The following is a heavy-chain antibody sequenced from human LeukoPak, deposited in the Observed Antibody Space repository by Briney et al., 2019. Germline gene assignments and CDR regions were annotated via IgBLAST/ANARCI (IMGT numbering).Heavy chain of an antibody. D-gene: IGHD3-22*01. CDR3: ARDHYYDSSGSYYYGMDV. J-gene: IGHJ6*02. V-gene: IGHV3-7*01. Sequence: GGSLRLSCAASGFTFSSYWMSWVRQAPGKGLEWVANIKQDGSEKYYVDSVKGRFTISRDNAKNSLYLQMNSLRAEDTAVYYCARDHYYDSSGSYYYGMDVWGQGTTLTVSS. CDR2: IKQDGSEK. CDR1: GFTFSSYW.